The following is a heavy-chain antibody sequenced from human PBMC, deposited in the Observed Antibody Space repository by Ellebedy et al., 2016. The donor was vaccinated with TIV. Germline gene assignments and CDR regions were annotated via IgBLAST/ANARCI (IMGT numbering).Heavy chain of an antibody. V-gene: IGHV1-69*13. CDR1: GGTFSSYA. CDR2: IIPIFGTA. D-gene: IGHD1-14*01. J-gene: IGHJ6*02. Sequence: SVKVSXXASGGTFSSYAISWVRQAPGQGLEWMGGIIPIFGTANYAQKFQGRVTITADESTSTAYMELSSLRSEDTAVYYCARDQRGNPESPSGYYYGMDVWGQGTMVTVSS. CDR3: ARDQRGNPESPSGYYYGMDV.